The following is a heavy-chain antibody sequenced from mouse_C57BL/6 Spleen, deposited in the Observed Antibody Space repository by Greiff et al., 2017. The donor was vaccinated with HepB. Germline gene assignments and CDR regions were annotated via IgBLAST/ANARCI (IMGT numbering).Heavy chain of an antibody. V-gene: IGHV14-4*01. CDR1: GFNIKDDY. J-gene: IGHJ3*01. CDR2: IDPENGDT. Sequence: EVQLQQSGAELVRPGASVKLSCTASGFNIKDDYMHWVKQRPEQGLEWIGWIDPENGDTEYASKFQGKATITADTSSNTAYLQLSSLTSEDTAVYYCTTTRGGAWFAYWGQGTLVTVSA. CDR3: TTTRGGAWFAY.